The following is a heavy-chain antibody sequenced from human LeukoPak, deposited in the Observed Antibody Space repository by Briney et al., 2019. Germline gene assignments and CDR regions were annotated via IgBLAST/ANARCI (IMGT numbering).Heavy chain of an antibody. D-gene: IGHD3-3*01. CDR2: IYYSGST. J-gene: IGHJ4*02. CDR3: ARKVGRSFLEWSPPFDY. CDR1: GGSFSGYY. V-gene: IGHV4-59*01. Sequence: SETLSLTCAVYGGSFSGYYWSWIRQPPGKGLEWIGYIYYSGSTNYNPSLKSRVTISVDTSKNQFSLKLSSVTAADTAVYYCARKVGRSFLEWSPPFDYWGQGTLVTVSS.